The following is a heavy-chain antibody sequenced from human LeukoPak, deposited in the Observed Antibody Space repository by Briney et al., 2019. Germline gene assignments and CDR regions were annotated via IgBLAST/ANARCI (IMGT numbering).Heavy chain of an antibody. J-gene: IGHJ4*02. D-gene: IGHD3-22*01. CDR2: IWYDGSNK. V-gene: IGHV3-33*06. CDR3: AKSRHYDSSGYVDY. CDR1: GFTFSSYG. Sequence: PGGSLRLSCAASGFTFSSYGMHWVRQAPGKGLEWVAVIWYDGSNKYYADSVKGRFTISRDNSKNTLYLQMNSLRAEDTAVYYCAKSRHYDSSGYVDYWGQGTPVTVSS.